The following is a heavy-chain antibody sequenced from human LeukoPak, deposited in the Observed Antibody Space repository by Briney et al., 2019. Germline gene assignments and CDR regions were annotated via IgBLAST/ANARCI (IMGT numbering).Heavy chain of an antibody. CDR1: GGTFSSYA. D-gene: IGHD3-22*01. J-gene: IGHJ4*02. Sequence: ASXXVSCKASGGTFSSYAISWVRQAPGQGLEWMGRIIPIFGTANYAQKFQGRVTITTDESTSTAYMELSSLRSEDTAVYYCARVNNYYDSSGYYPLDYWGQGTLVTVSS. V-gene: IGHV1-69*05. CDR2: IIPIFGTA. CDR3: ARVNNYYDSSGYYPLDY.